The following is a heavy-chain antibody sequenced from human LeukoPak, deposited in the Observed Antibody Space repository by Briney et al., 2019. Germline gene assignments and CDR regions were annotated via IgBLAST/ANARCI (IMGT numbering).Heavy chain of an antibody. V-gene: IGHV1-69*05. Sequence: GASVKVSCKASGGTFSSYAISWVRQAPGQGLEWMGGIIPIFGTANYAQKFQGRVTITTDESTSTAYMELSSLRSEDTAVYYCAGGMTTVTLLHFGLWGQGTLVTVSS. CDR1: GGTFSSYA. D-gene: IGHD4-11*01. J-gene: IGHJ4*02. CDR2: IIPIFGTA. CDR3: AGGMTTVTLLHFGL.